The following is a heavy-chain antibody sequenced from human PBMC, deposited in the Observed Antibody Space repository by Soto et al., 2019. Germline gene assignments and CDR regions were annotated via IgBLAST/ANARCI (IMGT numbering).Heavy chain of an antibody. J-gene: IGHJ4*02. D-gene: IGHD2-8*01. CDR3: PNLMVYAKTKYFDY. V-gene: IGHV1-69*13. CDR1: GCTFSSYS. Sequence: SVKVSCKASGCTFSSYSISWVRQAPGQGLEWMGGIIPIFGTANYAQKFQGRVTITADESTSTAYMELRSLRSEDTAVYYCPNLMVYAKTKYFDYWGQGTPVTVSS. CDR2: IIPIFGTA.